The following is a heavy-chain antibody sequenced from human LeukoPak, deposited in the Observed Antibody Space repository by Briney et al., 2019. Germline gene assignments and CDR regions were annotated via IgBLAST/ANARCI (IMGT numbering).Heavy chain of an antibody. J-gene: IGHJ4*02. CDR3: ARVLNSVAAAGTFDY. D-gene: IGHD6-13*01. CDR1: GFTFSSYS. CDR2: ISSSSSTI. Sequence: PGGSLRLSCAASGFTFSSYSMNWVRQAPGKGLEWVSYISSSSSTIYYADSVKGRFTISRDNAKNSLYLQMNSLRAEDTAVYYCARVLNSVAAAGTFDYWGQGTLVTVSS. V-gene: IGHV3-48*01.